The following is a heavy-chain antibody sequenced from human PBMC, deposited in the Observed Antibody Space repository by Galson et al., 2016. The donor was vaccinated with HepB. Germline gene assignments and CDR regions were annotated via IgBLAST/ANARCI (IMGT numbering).Heavy chain of an antibody. CDR1: GFTIPFSNVW. CDR3: TNLRPDYYESSGYLSN. J-gene: IGHJ1*01. D-gene: IGHD3-22*01. CDR2: ITGKPDGGTT. V-gene: IGHV3-15*01. Sequence: SLRLSCAASGFTIPFSNVWMTWVRQAPGKGLEWVGRITGKPDGGTTDYAAPVKGRFLISRHDSKNTLYLQMSSLKTEDTAMYYCTNLRPDYYESSGYLSNWGQGTLVTVSS.